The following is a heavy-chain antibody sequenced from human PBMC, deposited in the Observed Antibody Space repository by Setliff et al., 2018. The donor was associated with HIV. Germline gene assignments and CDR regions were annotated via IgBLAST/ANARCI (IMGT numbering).Heavy chain of an antibody. V-gene: IGHV7-4-1*02. J-gene: IGHJ3*02. CDR1: GYTFTSYA. Sequence: AASVKVSCKASGYTFTSYAMNWVRQAPGQGLEWMGWINTNTGNPTYAQGFTGRFVFSLDTSVSTAFLQISSLKAEDTAVYFCAREKTLGALDIWGQGTMVTVSS. CDR2: INTNTGNP. CDR3: AREKTLGALDI.